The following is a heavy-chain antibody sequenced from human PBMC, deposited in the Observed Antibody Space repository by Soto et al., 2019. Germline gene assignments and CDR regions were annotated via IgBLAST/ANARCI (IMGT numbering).Heavy chain of an antibody. CDR3: ACPRSSYYYYGMDV. CDR2: ITPIFGTA. V-gene: IGHV1-69*12. J-gene: IGHJ6*02. Sequence: QVQLVQSGAEVKKPGSSLKFSARASGGTSVSFAFSWGRRAPGQGLEWMGGITPIFGTANYAQKFQGRVTINADESTSTVYMELSSLRSEDTAVYYCACPRSSYYYYGMDVWGQGATVTVSS. D-gene: IGHD6-6*01. CDR1: GGTSVSFA.